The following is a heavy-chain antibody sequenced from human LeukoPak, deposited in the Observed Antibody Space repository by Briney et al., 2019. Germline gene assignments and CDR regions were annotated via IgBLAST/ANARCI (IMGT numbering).Heavy chain of an antibody. Sequence: RASVKVSCKASGDTFTGYYMHWVRQAPGRGLEWMGWSNPNSGGTNHAQKFQGRVTMTRDTSIITAYMELSRLRSDDTALYYCATWGIAVDFDHWGQGTLVTVSS. V-gene: IGHV1-2*02. J-gene: IGHJ4*02. CDR2: SNPNSGGT. CDR3: ATWGIAVDFDH. CDR1: GDTFTGYY. D-gene: IGHD6-19*01.